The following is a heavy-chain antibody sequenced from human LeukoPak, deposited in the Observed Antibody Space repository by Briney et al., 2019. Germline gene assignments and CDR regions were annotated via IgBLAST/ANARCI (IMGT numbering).Heavy chain of an antibody. V-gene: IGHV4-4*02. Sequence: SGTLSLTCAVCGGSISTNNWWCGVRQPPGQGLEWIVEIYHGGIPNYNPSLKSPVPISVNKSKNQSSLNLSPVTAADTAIYYRARERSVAGTGPFDYWGQGTLVTVSS. CDR2: IYHGGIP. D-gene: IGHD6-19*01. CDR3: ARERSVAGTGPFDY. CDR1: GGSISTNNW. J-gene: IGHJ4*02.